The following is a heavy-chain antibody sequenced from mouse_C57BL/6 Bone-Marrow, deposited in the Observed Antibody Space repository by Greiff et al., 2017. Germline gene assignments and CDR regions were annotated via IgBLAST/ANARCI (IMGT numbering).Heavy chain of an antibody. J-gene: IGHJ3*01. CDR1: GYTFTSYW. Sequence: QVQLQQPGAELVKPGASVKMSCKASGYTFTSYWITWVKQRPGQGLAWIGDIYPGRGSTNYNEKFKSKATLTVDTSSSTAYMQLRSLAAEDAAVYYCAREAGLAYWGQGTLVTVSA. V-gene: IGHV1-55*01. CDR3: AREAGLAY. CDR2: IYPGRGST.